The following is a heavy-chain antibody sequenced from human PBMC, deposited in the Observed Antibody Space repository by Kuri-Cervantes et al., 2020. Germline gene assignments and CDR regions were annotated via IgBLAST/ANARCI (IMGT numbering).Heavy chain of an antibody. CDR1: GFTFSKYG. J-gene: IGHJ6*02. CDR3: AKVSLAGSTFHSLATLSGMDV. D-gene: IGHD1-14*01. V-gene: IGHV3-21*01. Sequence: GGSLRLSCAASGFTFSKYGMNWVRQAPGKGLEWVSSISSSSSYIYYADSVKGRFTISRDNSKNTLYLQMNSLRAEDTAVYYCAKVSLAGSTFHSLATLSGMDVWGQGTTVTVSS. CDR2: ISSSSSYI.